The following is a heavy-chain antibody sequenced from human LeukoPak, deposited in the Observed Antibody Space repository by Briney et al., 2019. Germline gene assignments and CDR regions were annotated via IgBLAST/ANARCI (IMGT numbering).Heavy chain of an antibody. CDR2: ISGGGETI. Sequence: GWSLRLSCAVSGFGFSDFYMSWVRQAPGKGPEWLAYISGGGETIYYAASVRGRFSISRDNAKSSVCLQINSLRAGDTALYYCARNAPFRNDGWPLFDSWGQGTLVTVSS. V-gene: IGHV3-11*01. CDR1: GFGFSDFY. J-gene: IGHJ4*02. D-gene: IGHD1-1*01. CDR3: ARNAPFRNDGWPLFDS.